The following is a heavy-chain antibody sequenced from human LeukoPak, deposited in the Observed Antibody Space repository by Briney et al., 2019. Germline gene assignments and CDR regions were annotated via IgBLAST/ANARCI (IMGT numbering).Heavy chain of an antibody. CDR1: GFTFSSYG. Sequence: PGGSLRLSCAASGFTFSSYGMHWVRQAPGKGLEWVAVISYDGSNKYYADSVKGRFTISRDNSKNTLYLQMNSLRAEDTAVYYCARPTAGGYFDHWGQGTLVTVSS. CDR2: ISYDGSNK. D-gene: IGHD6-13*01. J-gene: IGHJ4*02. V-gene: IGHV3-30*03. CDR3: ARPTAGGYFDH.